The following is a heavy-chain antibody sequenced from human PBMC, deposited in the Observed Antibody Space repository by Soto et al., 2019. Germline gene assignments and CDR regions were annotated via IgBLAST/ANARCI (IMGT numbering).Heavy chain of an antibody. J-gene: IGHJ4*02. CDR3: ARGDYYDSSGSFGY. CDR1: GYTFTSYG. V-gene: IGHV1-18*01. CDR2: ISAYNGNT. D-gene: IGHD3-22*01. Sequence: VASVKVSCKASGYTFTSYGISWVRQAPGQGLEWMGWISAYNGNTNYAQKLQGRVTMTTDTSTSTAYMELRSLRSDDTAVYYCARGDYYDSSGSFGYWGQGTLVTVSS.